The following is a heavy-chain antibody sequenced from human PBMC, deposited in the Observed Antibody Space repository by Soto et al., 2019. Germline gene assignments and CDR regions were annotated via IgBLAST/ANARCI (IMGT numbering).Heavy chain of an antibody. J-gene: IGHJ6*02. Sequence: PGESLKISCKDSGYRFTNYWIGWVRQMPGKGLEWMGIIYPGDSDTRYSPSFQGQVTISADKSIGTAYLQWSSLKASDTAMYYCARLMGVTSSYYYGIDVWGQGTTVTVSS. CDR1: GYRFTNYW. CDR2: IYPGDSDT. CDR3: ARLMGVTSSYYYGIDV. D-gene: IGHD2-21*02. V-gene: IGHV5-51*01.